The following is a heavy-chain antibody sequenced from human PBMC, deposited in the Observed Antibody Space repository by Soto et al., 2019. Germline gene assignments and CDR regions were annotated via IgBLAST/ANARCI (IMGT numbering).Heavy chain of an antibody. V-gene: IGHV3-33*01. CDR3: ARDTGYYDGSGYSLDI. CDR2: IWYDGSNK. CDR1: GFTFSSYG. J-gene: IGHJ3*02. D-gene: IGHD3-22*01. Sequence: QVQLVESGGGVVQPGRSLRLSCAASGFTFSSYGMHWVRQAPGKGLEWVAVIWYDGSNKYYADSVKGRFTISRDNSKNPLYLQMNSRRAEDTVVYYGARDTGYYDGSGYSLDIWGQGTMVTVSS.